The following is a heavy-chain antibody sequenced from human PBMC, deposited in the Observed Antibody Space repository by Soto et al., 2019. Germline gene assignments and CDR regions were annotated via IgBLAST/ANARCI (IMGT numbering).Heavy chain of an antibody. CDR2: ISSSGSTI. V-gene: IGHV3-48*03. Sequence: GGSLRLSCAASGFTFSSYEMNWVRQAPGKGLEWVSYISSSGSTIYYADSVKGRFTISRDNAKNSLYLQMNSLRAEDTAVYYCARGYSSSSGRRRSMYYFDYWVQGTLVTVS. J-gene: IGHJ4*02. CDR3: ARGYSSSSGRRRSMYYFDY. D-gene: IGHD6-6*01. CDR1: GFTFSSYE.